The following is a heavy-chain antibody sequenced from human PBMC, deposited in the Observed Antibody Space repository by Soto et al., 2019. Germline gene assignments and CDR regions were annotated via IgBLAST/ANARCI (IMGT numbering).Heavy chain of an antibody. D-gene: IGHD6-6*01. J-gene: IGHJ4*02. CDR3: ARLGPGYSSSSGDY. Sequence: ASVKVSCKASGYTFTGYYMHWVRQAPGQGLEWMGWIDPNSGGTNYAQKFQGRVTMTRDTSISTAYMELSRLRSDDTAVYYCARLGPGYSSSSGDYWGQGTLVTVSS. V-gene: IGHV1-2*02. CDR2: IDPNSGGT. CDR1: GYTFTGYY.